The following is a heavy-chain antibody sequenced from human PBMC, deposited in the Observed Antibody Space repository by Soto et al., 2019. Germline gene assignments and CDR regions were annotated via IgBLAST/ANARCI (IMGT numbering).Heavy chain of an antibody. CDR3: ARRSSSWYFDY. D-gene: IGHD6-13*01. V-gene: IGHV3-23*01. Sequence: HHGGSLRLCCAASGFTFSSYAMNWVRQAPGKGLEWVSVISGSDGSTYYADSVKGRFTISRDNSKSTLNLQMNSLRAEDTAVYYCARRSSSWYFDYWGQGTLVTVSS. J-gene: IGHJ4*02. CDR2: ISGSDGST. CDR1: GFTFSSYA.